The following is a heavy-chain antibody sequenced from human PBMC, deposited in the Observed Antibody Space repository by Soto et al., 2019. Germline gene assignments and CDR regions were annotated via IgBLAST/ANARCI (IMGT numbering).Heavy chain of an antibody. CDR3: ARDLNGVHDY. CDR2: IYYSGST. V-gene: IGHV4-59*01. D-gene: IGHD4-17*01. CDR1: GGSISSYY. Sequence: SETLSLTCTVSGGSISSYYWSWIRQPPGKGLEWIGYIYYSGSTNYNPSLKSRVTISVDTSKNQFSLKLSSVTAADTAVYYCARDLNGVHDYWGQGTLVTVSS. J-gene: IGHJ4*02.